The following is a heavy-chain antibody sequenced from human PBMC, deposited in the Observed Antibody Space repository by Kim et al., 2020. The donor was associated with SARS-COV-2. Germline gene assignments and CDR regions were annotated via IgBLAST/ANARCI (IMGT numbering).Heavy chain of an antibody. CDR1: GGTFSSYA. D-gene: IGHD5-18*01. V-gene: IGHV1-69*04. CDR2: IIPILGIA. CDR3: ARERIQLWLQEYLGYFDY. Sequence: SVKVSCKASGGTFSSYAISWVRQAPGQGLEWMGRIIPILGIANYAQKFQGRVTITADKSTSTAYMELSSLRSEDTAVYYCARERIQLWLQEYLGYFDYWGQGTLVTVSS. J-gene: IGHJ4*02.